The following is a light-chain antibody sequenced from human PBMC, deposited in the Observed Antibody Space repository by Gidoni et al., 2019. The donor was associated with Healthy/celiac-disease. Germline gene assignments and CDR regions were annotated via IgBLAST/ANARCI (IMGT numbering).Light chain of an antibody. V-gene: IGKV3-15*01. CDR2: GAS. CDR1: QSVSSN. Sequence: EIVMTQSPATLSVSPGERATLSCRASQSVSSNLAWYQQKPGQAPRLLIYGASTRATGIPARFSGSGSGTEFTLTISRLQSEDVAVYYCQQYNNWPTTFXQXTKVEIK. J-gene: IGKJ1*01. CDR3: QQYNNWPTT.